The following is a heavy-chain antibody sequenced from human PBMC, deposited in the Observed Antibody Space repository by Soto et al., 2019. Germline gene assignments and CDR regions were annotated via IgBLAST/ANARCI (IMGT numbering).Heavy chain of an antibody. CDR2: IHYSGST. D-gene: IGHD3-16*01. CDR1: GGSISSGGYS. Sequence: QLQLQESGSGLVKPSQTLSLTCAVSGGSISSGGYSWSWIRQPPGKGLEWIGYIHYSGSTYYNPSLKSRVTLSXDXPKNQFSLKLSSVTAADTAVYYCARLGGAHYYGMDVWGQGTTVTVSS. J-gene: IGHJ6*02. V-gene: IGHV4-30-2*01. CDR3: ARLGGAHYYGMDV.